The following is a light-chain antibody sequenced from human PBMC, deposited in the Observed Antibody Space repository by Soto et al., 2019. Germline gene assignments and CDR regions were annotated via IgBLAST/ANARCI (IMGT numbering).Light chain of an antibody. V-gene: IGKV3-15*01. CDR1: QIIANR. CDR2: GAF. CDR3: QQYFNWPPQYT. J-gene: IGKJ2*01. Sequence: EIVMTQSPATLSVSPGERATFSCRASQIIANRLAWYQQKPGQAPRLLVYGAFNRATGIPTRFSGSGSATDFTLTITSLQSEDSAIYYCQQYFNWPPQYTFGQGTKLDIK.